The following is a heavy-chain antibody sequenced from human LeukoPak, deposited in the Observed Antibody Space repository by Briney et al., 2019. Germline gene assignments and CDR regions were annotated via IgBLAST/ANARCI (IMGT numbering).Heavy chain of an antibody. CDR2: ISWHIGTT. V-gene: IGHV3-9*01. Sequence: GGSLRLSCAASGFTFSSYAMSWVRQAPGKGLEWVSGISWHIGTTGYAESVKGRFTISSDSAKNSLYLQMDSLRVEDTALYYCAKSGRKYYPVLGLDFWGQGALVTVSS. CDR1: GFTFSSYA. J-gene: IGHJ4*02. D-gene: IGHD1-26*01. CDR3: AKSGRKYYPVLGLDF.